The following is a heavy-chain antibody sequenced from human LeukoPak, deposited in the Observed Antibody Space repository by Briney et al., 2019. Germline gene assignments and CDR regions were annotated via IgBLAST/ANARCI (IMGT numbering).Heavy chain of an antibody. Sequence: SETLSLTCTVSGGSISSYYWSWIRQHPGKGLEWIGYIYYSGSTYYNPSLKSRVTISVDASKNQFSLRLSSVTAADTAVYYCARVFRGYSYGPFDYWGQGTLVTVSS. CDR1: GGSISSYY. J-gene: IGHJ4*02. V-gene: IGHV4-59*01. CDR3: ARVFRGYSYGPFDY. CDR2: IYYSGST. D-gene: IGHD5-18*01.